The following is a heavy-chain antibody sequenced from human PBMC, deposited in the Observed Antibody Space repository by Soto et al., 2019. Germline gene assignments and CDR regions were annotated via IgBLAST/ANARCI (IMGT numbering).Heavy chain of an antibody. D-gene: IGHD3-10*01. CDR2: ISGSGDST. CDR3: ARRGPVTYFAY. CDR1: GFTFSSYA. J-gene: IGHJ4*02. V-gene: IGHV3-23*01. Sequence: EVQLLDSGGGLVQPGGSLRLSCAASGFTFSSYAMNWVRQAPGKGLEWVSVISGSGDSTYYADSVKGRFTISRDNAKNALYLQLNSMRTADTAVYYCARRGPVTYFAYWGQGTLVTVSS.